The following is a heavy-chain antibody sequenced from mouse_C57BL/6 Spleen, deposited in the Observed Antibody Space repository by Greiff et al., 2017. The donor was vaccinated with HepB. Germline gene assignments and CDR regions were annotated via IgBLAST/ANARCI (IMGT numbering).Heavy chain of an antibody. CDR1: GYTFTSYW. V-gene: IGHV1-59*01. J-gene: IGHJ2*01. CDR3: ASPYLYFDY. Sequence: VQLQQPGAELVRPGTSVKLSCKASGYTFTSYWLHWVKQRPGQGLEWIGVIDPSDSYTNYNQKFKGKATLTVDTSSSPAYMQLSSLTAEDSAVYCGASPYLYFDYWGQGTTLTVSA. CDR2: IDPSDSYT.